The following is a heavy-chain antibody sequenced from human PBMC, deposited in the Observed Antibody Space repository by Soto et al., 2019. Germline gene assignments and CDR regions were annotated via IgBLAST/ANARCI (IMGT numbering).Heavy chain of an antibody. J-gene: IGHJ3*02. CDR1: GGTLSDHG. CDR3: ARGVYGSGNYYTGLSAFDI. Sequence: QVQLEQSGAEVKKPGSSVKVSCKASGGTLSDHGVAWLRQAPGQGLEWMGGTIPVFNTAKYAQNFQGRVTVTADKFTNIAYMELSSLRSEDTAFYFCARGVYGSGNYYTGLSAFDIWGQGTMVIVSS. V-gene: IGHV1-69*06. D-gene: IGHD3-10*01. CDR2: TIPVFNTA.